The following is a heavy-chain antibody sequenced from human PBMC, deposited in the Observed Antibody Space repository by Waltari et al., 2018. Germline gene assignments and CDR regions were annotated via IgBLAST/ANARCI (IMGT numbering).Heavy chain of an antibody. V-gene: IGHV4-34*01. CDR2: INHSGST. CDR1: GGSFSGYY. D-gene: IGHD6-13*01. J-gene: IGHJ4*02. Sequence: QVQLQQWGAGLLKPSETLSLTCAVYGGSFSGYYWSWIRQPPGKGLEWIGEINHSGSTNYNPALKSRVTISVDTSKNQFSLKLSSVTAADTAVYYCATGGAAAHDYWGQGTLVTVSS. CDR3: ATGGAAAHDY.